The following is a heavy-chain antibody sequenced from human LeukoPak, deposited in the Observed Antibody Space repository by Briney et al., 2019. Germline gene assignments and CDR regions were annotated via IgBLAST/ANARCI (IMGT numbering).Heavy chain of an antibody. Sequence: GGSLRLSCAASGFTFSSYSMSWVRQAPGKGLEWVSSISSSSSYIYYADSVKGRFTISRDNAKNSLYLQMSSLKTEDTAVYYCTSFTYYDILTGYVNPDYWGQGTLVTVSS. CDR3: TSFTYYDILTGYVNPDY. J-gene: IGHJ4*02. V-gene: IGHV3-21*03. D-gene: IGHD3-9*01. CDR1: GFTFSSYS. CDR2: ISSSSSYI.